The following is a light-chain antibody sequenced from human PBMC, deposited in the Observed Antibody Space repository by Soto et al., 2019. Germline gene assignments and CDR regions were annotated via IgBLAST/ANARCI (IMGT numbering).Light chain of an antibody. V-gene: IGKV1-33*01. CDR1: QDISHY. CDR2: DAS. CDR3: QQYDNRPT. J-gene: IGKJ5*01. Sequence: EIQMTQSQSSLYASVGDRVTITFQASQDISHYLNWYQQKPGKAPKLLIYDASNLETGVPSRFSGSGSGTDFTFTISSLQPEDIATYYCQQYDNRPTFGQGTRLEIK.